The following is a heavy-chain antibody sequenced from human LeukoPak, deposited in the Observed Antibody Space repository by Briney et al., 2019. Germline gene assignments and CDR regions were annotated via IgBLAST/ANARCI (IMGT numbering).Heavy chain of an antibody. D-gene: IGHD6-6*01. V-gene: IGHV1-18*01. J-gene: IGHJ3*02. CDR3: ASGQLADSSSYAFDI. Sequence: ASVKVSCKASGYTFTSYGISWVRQAPGQGLEWMGWISAYNGDTNYAQKFQGRVTITTDESTSTAYMELSSLRSEDTAVYYCASGQLADSSSYAFDIWGQGTMVTVSS. CDR1: GYTFTSYG. CDR2: ISAYNGDT.